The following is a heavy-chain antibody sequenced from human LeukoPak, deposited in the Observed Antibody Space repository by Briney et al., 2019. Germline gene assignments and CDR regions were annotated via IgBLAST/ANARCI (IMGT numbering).Heavy chain of an antibody. CDR2: INHSVST. CDR1: GGSFSGYY. J-gene: IGHJ3*02. CDR3: ARSPGPYSRSKDAFDI. V-gene: IGHV4-34*01. Sequence: SETLSLTCAVYGGSFSGYYWSWIRQPPGKGLEWIGEINHSVSTNYNPSLKSRVTISVDTSKNQFSLKLSSVTAADTAVYYCARSPGPYSRSKDAFDIWGQGTMVTVSS. D-gene: IGHD6-13*01.